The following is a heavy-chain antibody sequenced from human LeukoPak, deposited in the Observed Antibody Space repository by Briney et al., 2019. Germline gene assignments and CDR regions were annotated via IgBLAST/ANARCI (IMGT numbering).Heavy chain of an antibody. J-gene: IGHJ6*02. V-gene: IGHV1-2*02. CDR1: GYTFTGYY. CDR3: ARAYLDYYYYYGMDV. CDR2: INPNSGGT. Sequence: ASVKVSCKASGYTFTGYYMHWVRQAPGQGLEWMGWINPNSGGTNYAQKFQGRVTMTRDTSISTAYMELSRLRSDDTAVYYCARAYLDYYYYYGMDVWGQGTTVTASS.